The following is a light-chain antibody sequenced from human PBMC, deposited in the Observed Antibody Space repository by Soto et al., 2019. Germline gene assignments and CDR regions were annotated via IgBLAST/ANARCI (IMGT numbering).Light chain of an antibody. J-gene: IGLJ3*02. CDR1: SSNIGAGYD. Sequence: QSVLTQPPSVSGAPGQRVTISCTGSSSNIGAGYDVHWYQQLPGTAPKVLIYGNNKRPSGVPDRFSGSKSGTSASLAITGLQAEDEADYYCLSYDSSLSGWVFGGGTKLTVL. CDR2: GNN. CDR3: LSYDSSLSGWV. V-gene: IGLV1-40*01.